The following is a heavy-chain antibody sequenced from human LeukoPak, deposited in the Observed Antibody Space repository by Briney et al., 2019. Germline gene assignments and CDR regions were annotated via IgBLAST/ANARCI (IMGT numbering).Heavy chain of an antibody. CDR1: GGSFSGYY. V-gene: IGHV4-34*01. D-gene: IGHD3-22*01. Sequence: SETLSLTCAVYGGSFSGYYWSWIRQPPGKGLEWIGEINHSGSTNYNPSLKSRVTISVDTSKNQFSLRLSSVTAADTAVYFCAKTLFYDDTSGYPDDAFDIWGQGTMVTVSS. CDR2: INHSGST. CDR3: AKTLFYDDTSGYPDDAFDI. J-gene: IGHJ3*02.